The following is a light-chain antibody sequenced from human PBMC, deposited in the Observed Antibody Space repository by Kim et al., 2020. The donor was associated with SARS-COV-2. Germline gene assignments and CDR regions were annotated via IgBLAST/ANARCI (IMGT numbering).Light chain of an antibody. Sequence: ALEPTVRITSKGDSLRSYYASWYQQKPGQAPVLVIYGKNNRPSGIPDRFSGSSSGNTASLTITGAQAEDEADYYCNSRDSSGNHYVFGTGTKVTVL. J-gene: IGLJ1*01. V-gene: IGLV3-19*01. CDR3: NSRDSSGNHYV. CDR1: SLRSYY. CDR2: GKN.